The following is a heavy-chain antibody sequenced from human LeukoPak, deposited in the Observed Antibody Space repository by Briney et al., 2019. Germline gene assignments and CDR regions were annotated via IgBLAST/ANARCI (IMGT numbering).Heavy chain of an antibody. D-gene: IGHD1-26*01. CDR2: ISGSGGRT. J-gene: IGHJ4*02. V-gene: IGHV3-23*01. Sequence: QTGGSLRLSCAASGFTFSSDVMSWVRQAPGKGLEWVSAISGSGGRTYYADSVKGRFTISRDNSKNTLYLQMNSLRAEDTAVYYCAKVRAPRQYYFDYWGQGTLVTVSS. CDR3: AKVRAPRQYYFDY. CDR1: GFTFSSDV.